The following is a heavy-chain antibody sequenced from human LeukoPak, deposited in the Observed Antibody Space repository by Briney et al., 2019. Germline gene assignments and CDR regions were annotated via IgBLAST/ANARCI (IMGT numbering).Heavy chain of an antibody. J-gene: IGHJ6*03. Sequence: TLSLTCTVSGGSISSGSYYWSWIRQPAGKGLEWIGRIYTSGSTNYNPSLKSRVTISVDTSKNQFSLQLNSVTPEDTAVYYCAREFIHGSGSYYNHYYYYYMDVWGKGTTVTVSS. CDR1: GGSISSGSYY. CDR3: AREFIHGSGSYYNHYYYYYMDV. D-gene: IGHD3-10*01. CDR2: IYTSGST. V-gene: IGHV4-61*02.